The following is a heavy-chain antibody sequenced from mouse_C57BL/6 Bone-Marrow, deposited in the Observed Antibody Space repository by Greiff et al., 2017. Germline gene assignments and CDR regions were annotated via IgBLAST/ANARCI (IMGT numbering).Heavy chain of an antibody. J-gene: IGHJ4*01. CDR1: GYTFTDYY. CDR2: INPNNGGT. CDR3: ARITTVVAYYAMDY. D-gene: IGHD1-1*01. Sequence: VQLQQSGPELVKPGASVKISCKASGYTFTDYYMNWVKQSHGKILEWIGDINPNNGGTSYNQKFKGKATLTVDKSSSTAYMELRSLTSEDSAVYYCARITTVVAYYAMDYWGQGTSVTVSS. V-gene: IGHV1-26*01.